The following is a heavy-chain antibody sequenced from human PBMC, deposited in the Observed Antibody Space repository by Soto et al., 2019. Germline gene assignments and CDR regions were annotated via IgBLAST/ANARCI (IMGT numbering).Heavy chain of an antibody. CDR1: GFTFSSYA. J-gene: IGHJ4*02. CDR3: AKQRAGAGSYFDY. V-gene: IGHV3-23*01. CDR2: IGGSGGST. D-gene: IGHD3-10*01. Sequence: PGGSLRLSCAASGFTFSSYAMSWVRQATGKGLEWVSAIGGSGGSTYYADSVKGRFTISRDNSKNTLYLQMSSLRAEDTAVYYCAKQRAGAGSYFDYWGPGTLVTVSS.